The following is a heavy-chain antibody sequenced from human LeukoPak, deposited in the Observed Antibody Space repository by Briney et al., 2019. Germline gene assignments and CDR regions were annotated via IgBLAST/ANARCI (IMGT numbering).Heavy chain of an antibody. D-gene: IGHD6-13*01. V-gene: IGHV3-9*03. CDR1: GFTFSSYG. CDR3: AKDIAAAGDAFDI. Sequence: PGVSLRLSCAASGFTFSSYGMHWVRQAPGKGLEWVSGISWNSGSIGYADSVKGRFTISRDNAKNSLYLQMNSLRAEDMALYYCAKDIAAAGDAFDIWGQGTMVTVSS. J-gene: IGHJ3*02. CDR2: ISWNSGSI.